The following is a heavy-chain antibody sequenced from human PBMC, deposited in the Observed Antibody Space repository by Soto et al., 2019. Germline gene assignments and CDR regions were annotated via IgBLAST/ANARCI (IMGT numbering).Heavy chain of an antibody. CDR2: INHSGST. CDR3: ARGREQAAIIQRVWFDP. CDR1: GGSFSGYY. V-gene: IGHV4-34*01. J-gene: IGHJ5*02. Sequence: SETLSLTCAVYGGSFSGYYWSWIRQPPGKGLEWIGEINHSGSTNYNPSLKSRVTISVDTSKNQFSLKLSSVTAADTAVYYCARGREQAAIIQRVWFDPWSKETLVTFP. D-gene: IGHD2-2*02.